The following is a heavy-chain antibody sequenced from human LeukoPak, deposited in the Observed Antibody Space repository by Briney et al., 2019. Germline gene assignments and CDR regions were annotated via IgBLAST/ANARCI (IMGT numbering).Heavy chain of an antibody. CDR3: AGVVPAAGARFDP. Sequence: ASVKDSCMASGYTFTSYGISWVRQAPGQGLEGMGWISAYNGNTNYAQKLQGRVTMTTDTSTSTAYMELRSLRSDDTAVYYCAGVVPAAGARFDPWGQGTLVTVSS. CDR1: GYTFTSYG. CDR2: ISAYNGNT. J-gene: IGHJ5*02. V-gene: IGHV1-18*04. D-gene: IGHD2-2*01.